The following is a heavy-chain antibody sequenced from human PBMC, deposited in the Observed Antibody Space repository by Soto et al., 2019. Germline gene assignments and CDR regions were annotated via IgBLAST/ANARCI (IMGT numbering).Heavy chain of an antibody. CDR2: IIPIFGTA. Sequence: QVQLVQSGAEVKKPGSSVKVSCKASGGTFRSYAISWVRQAPGQGLEWMGGIIPIFGTANYAQKFQGRVTITADESTSTAYMELSSMRAEDTAVYYCAGDHWNSNWFDPWGQGTLVTVSS. D-gene: IGHD1-7*01. CDR3: AGDHWNSNWFDP. CDR1: GGTFRSYA. V-gene: IGHV1-69*01. J-gene: IGHJ5*02.